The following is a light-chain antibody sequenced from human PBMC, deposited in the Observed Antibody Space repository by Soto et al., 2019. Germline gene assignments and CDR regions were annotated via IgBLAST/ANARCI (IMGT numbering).Light chain of an antibody. J-gene: IGLJ1*01. CDR1: SSNIGSHT. Sequence: QSVLIQPPSVSGTPGQRVTISCSGSSSNIGSHTVSWYQQLPGTAPKLLIYSSDQRPSGVPDRFSGSKSGTSASLAISGLQSEDEADYLCAAWDDRLNSYVFATGTKVIVL. CDR2: SSD. V-gene: IGLV1-44*01. CDR3: AAWDDRLNSYV.